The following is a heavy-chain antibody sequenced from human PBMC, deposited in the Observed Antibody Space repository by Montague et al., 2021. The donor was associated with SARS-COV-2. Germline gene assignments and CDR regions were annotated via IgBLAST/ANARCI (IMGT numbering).Heavy chain of an antibody. CDR1: GGSISSSTYY. CDR3: ATQEDPSGWIPGPLDF. J-gene: IGHJ4*02. V-gene: IGHV4-39*01. CDR2: IYYRGST. D-gene: IGHD6-19*01. Sequence: SETLSLTCTVSGGSISSSTYYWAWIRQPPGKGLEWIGSIYYRGSTYYNPSLKSRVFISVDTSKKQLSLTLTSVTAADTAVYYCATQEDPSGWIPGPLDFWGQGTLVTVSS.